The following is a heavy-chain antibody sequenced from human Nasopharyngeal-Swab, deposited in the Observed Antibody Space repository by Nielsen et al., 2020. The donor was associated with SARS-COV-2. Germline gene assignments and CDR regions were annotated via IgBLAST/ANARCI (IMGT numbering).Heavy chain of an antibody. CDR2: ISYDGSNK. CDR1: GFTSSSYG. Sequence: GESLKISCAASGFTSSSYGMHWVRQAPGKGLEWVAVISYDGSNKYYADSVKGRFTIPRDNSKNTLYLQMNSLRAEDTAVYYCVKDHRHSSGYYYYGVDVWGQGTTVTVSS. D-gene: IGHD3-22*01. V-gene: IGHV3-30*18. CDR3: VKDHRHSSGYYYYGVDV. J-gene: IGHJ6*02.